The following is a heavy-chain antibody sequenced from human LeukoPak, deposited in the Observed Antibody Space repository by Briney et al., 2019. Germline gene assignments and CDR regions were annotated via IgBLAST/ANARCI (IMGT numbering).Heavy chain of an antibody. D-gene: IGHD3-22*01. J-gene: IGHJ4*02. CDR3: ARNYDSSGYFQTFDY. V-gene: IGHV3-30-3*01. CDR1: GFTFSSYA. Sequence: SGGSLRLSCSASGFTFSSYAMHWVRQAPGKGLEWVAVISYDGSNKYYADSVKGRFTISRDNSKNTLYLQMNSLRAEDTAVYYCARNYDSSGYFQTFDYWGQGTLVTVSS. CDR2: ISYDGSNK.